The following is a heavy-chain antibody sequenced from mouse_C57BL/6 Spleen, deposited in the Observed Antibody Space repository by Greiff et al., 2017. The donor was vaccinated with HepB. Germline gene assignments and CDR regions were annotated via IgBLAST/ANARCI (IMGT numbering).Heavy chain of an antibody. CDR2: IYPSSGYT. CDR1: GYTFTSYW. J-gene: IGHJ3*01. CDR3: ADEDAD. V-gene: IGHV1-7*01. Sequence: QVQLQQSGAELAKPGASVKLSCKASGYTFTSYWMHWVKQRPGQGLEWIGYIYPSSGYTKYIQKFKDKTTLTADKSSGTAYMPLSSLAYEDSAVYYCADEDADWGQGTVVTVSA.